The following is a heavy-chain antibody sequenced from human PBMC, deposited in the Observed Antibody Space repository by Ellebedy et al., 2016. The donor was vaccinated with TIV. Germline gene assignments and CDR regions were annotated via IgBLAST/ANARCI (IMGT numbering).Heavy chain of an antibody. CDR1: GFTFSSYW. CDR2: IKQDGSEK. V-gene: IGHV3-7*01. D-gene: IGHD2-2*01. J-gene: IGHJ3*01. CDR3: ARDPGSSAFDV. Sequence: GGSLRLXCAASGFTFSSYWMSWVRQAPGKGLEWVANIKQDGSEKYYLDSVKGRFTISRDNAKNSLYLQMNSLRVEDTAVYYCARDPGSSAFDVWGQGTMVTVS.